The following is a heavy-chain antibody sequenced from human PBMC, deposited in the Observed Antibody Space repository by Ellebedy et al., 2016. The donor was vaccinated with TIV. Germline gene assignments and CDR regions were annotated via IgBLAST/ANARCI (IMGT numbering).Heavy chain of an antibody. D-gene: IGHD6-19*01. J-gene: IGHJ4*02. CDR3: ARRVAGKASFDY. Sequence: GESLKISCAASGFTFSTYWMHWVRQAPGKGLMWVSRINTDGSSTGYADSVKGRFTISGDNAKNSLYLQMNSLRAEDTAVYYCARRVAGKASFDYWGQGTLVTVSS. CDR1: GFTFSTYW. CDR2: INTDGSST. V-gene: IGHV3-74*01.